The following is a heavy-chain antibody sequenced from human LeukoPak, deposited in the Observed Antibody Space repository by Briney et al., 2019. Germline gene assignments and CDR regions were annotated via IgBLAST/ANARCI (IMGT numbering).Heavy chain of an antibody. CDR3: ARDPRNVGLAP. CDR2: NNGDGSTT. D-gene: IGHD2-15*01. Sequence: GGSLRLSCVASGFSLSGYWMYWVRQAPGKGLMYISRNNGDGSTTNYADVVKGRFTMSRDNVKNTLYLQMNSLRVEDTAVYYCARDPRNVGLAPWGQGALVTVSS. V-gene: IGHV3-74*01. J-gene: IGHJ5*02. CDR1: GFSLSGYW.